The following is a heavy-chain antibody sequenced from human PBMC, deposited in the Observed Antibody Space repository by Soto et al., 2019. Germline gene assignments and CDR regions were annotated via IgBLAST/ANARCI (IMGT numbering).Heavy chain of an antibody. Sequence: QEQLFQSGAEVKTPGSSVKVSCKVSGGTLNSHSFSWVRQAPGQGLEWMGGIIPMFGTPNDAQKFQDSATIPAKKSTNTVYVALRSLRPEDTAVYYWATSLAAPRKPYTWVDPWAQETLVTV. D-gene: IGHD6-6*01. CDR1: GGTLNSHS. CDR3: ATSLAAPRKPYTWVDP. J-gene: IGHJ5*02. V-gene: IGHV1-69*06. CDR2: IIPMFGTP.